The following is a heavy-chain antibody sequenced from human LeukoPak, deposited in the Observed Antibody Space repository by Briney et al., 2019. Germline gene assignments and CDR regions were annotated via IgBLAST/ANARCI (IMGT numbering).Heavy chain of an antibody. CDR2: IYTSGST. V-gene: IGHV4-61*02. CDR1: GGSISSGSYY. Sequence: SQTLSLTCTVSGGSISSGSYYWSCIRQPAGKGLEWIGRIYTSGSTNYNPSLKSRVTISVDTSKNQFSLKLSSVTAADTAVYYCAKIAADGAYWGQGTLVTVSS. D-gene: IGHD6-13*01. J-gene: IGHJ4*02. CDR3: AKIAADGAY.